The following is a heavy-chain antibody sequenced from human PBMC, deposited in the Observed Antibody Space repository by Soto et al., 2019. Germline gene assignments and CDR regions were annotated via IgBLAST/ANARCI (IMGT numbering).Heavy chain of an antibody. CDR1: GYTFTTYG. CDR2: INPYNHNT. CDR3: ARAEKWVTGNMGGY. Sequence: QVQLVQSGAEVKKPGASVKVSCKAFGYTFTTYGISWVRQAPGQGLEWMGWINPYNHNTYYAQKIQGRVTMTTVTSTSTAYMELRSLRSDDSAIYYCARAEKWVTGNMGGYWGQGTLVTVYS. D-gene: IGHD1-20*01. J-gene: IGHJ4*02. V-gene: IGHV1-18*04.